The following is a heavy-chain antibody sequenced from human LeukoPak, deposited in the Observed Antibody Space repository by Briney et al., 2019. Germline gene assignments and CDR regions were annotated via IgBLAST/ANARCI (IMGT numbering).Heavy chain of an antibody. CDR1: GFTFSSYA. CDR3: AKNAQYSSFTDY. D-gene: IGHD6-6*01. Sequence: QTGGSLRLSCAASGFTFSSYAMSWVRQAPGKGLEWVSAISGSGGSTYYADSVKGRSTISRDNSKNTLYLQMNSLRAEDTAVYYCAKNAQYSSFTDYWGQGTLVTVSS. CDR2: ISGSGGST. V-gene: IGHV3-23*01. J-gene: IGHJ4*02.